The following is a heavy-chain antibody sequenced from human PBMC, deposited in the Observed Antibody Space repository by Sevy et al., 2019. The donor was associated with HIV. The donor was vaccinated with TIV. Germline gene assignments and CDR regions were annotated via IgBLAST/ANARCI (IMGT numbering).Heavy chain of an antibody. D-gene: IGHD3-22*01. Sequence: ASVKVSCKVSEYSLTKLSMHWVRQAPAKGLEWMGRFDPEDGETIFAQKFQGRVTMTEDTSTDTAYMQLRSLRSEDTAVYYCASAREYYEDSSGYLDYWGQGTLVTVSS. CDR3: ASAREYYEDSSGYLDY. J-gene: IGHJ4*02. CDR1: EYSLTKLS. V-gene: IGHV1-24*01. CDR2: FDPEDGET.